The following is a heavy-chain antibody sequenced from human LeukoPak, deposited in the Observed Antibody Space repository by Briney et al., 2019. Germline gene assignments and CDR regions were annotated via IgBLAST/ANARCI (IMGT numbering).Heavy chain of an antibody. J-gene: IGHJ3*02. CDR2: IYYSGST. V-gene: IGHV4-39*01. Sequence: SETLSLTCTVSVGSISSSSYYWGWIRPPPWKGLEWIGSIYYSGSTYYTPSLKSRVTISVDTSKNQFSLKLSSVTAADTAVYYCAGYCSSTSCPNNAFDIWGQGTMVTVSS. D-gene: IGHD2-2*01. CDR1: VGSISSSSYY. CDR3: AGYCSSTSCPNNAFDI.